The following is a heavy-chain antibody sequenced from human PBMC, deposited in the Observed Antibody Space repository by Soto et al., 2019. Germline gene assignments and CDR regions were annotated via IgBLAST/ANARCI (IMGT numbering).Heavy chain of an antibody. CDR1: GYTFTRSG. V-gene: IGHV1-69*13. CDR2: IIPIFGTA. D-gene: IGHD3-10*01. J-gene: IGHJ5*02. Sequence: GASVKVSCKASGYTFTRSGISWVRQAPGQGLEWMGGIIPIFGTANYAQKFQGRVTITADESTSTAYMELSSLRSEDTAVYYCALWMPGSYRFDPWGQGTLVTVSS. CDR3: ALWMPGSYRFDP.